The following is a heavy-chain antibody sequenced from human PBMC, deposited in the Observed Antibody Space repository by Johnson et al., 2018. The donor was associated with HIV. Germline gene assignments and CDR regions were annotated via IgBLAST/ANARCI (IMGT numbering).Heavy chain of an antibody. CDR1: GFTFSSYW. D-gene: IGHD3-16*01. V-gene: IGHV3-74*01. CDR3: ARDPRLGELKIDRRGYAFDI. J-gene: IGHJ3*02. Sequence: VQLVESGGGLVQPGRSLRLSCAASGFTFSSYWMHWVRQAPGKGLVWVSRINRDVSSTSYADPAKRRFPIPRDNAKNTLYLQMNSLRAEDTAVYYCARDPRLGELKIDRRGYAFDIWGQGTMVTVSS. CDR2: INRDVSST.